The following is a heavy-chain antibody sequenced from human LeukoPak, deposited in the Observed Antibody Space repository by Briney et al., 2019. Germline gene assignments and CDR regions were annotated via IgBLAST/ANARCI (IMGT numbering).Heavy chain of an antibody. V-gene: IGHV3-23*01. CDR3: ARGDGNPYYYAMDV. D-gene: IGHD1-14*01. J-gene: IGHJ6*02. CDR2: ISGRGGSI. CDR1: GITFSGYA. Sequence: GGSLRLSCAASGITFSGYAMSWVRQAPGKGLEWVSVISGRGGSIYYADSVKGRFTISRDNPKNTLSLQMNSLRAEDTAIYYCARGDGNPYYYAMDVWGQGTTVTVSS.